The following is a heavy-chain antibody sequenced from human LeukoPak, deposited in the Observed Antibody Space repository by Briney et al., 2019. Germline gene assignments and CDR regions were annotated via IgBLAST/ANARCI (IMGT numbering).Heavy chain of an antibody. V-gene: IGHV4-59*08. D-gene: IGHD3-10*01. CDR3: ARRGGSGRSFDY. Sequence: SETLSLTCTVSGGSISGYYWSWIRQPPGKGLEWIGYIYYSGTTNYNPSLKSRVTISVDTSKNQFSLNLSSVPASDTAVYYCARRGGSGRSFDYWGQGILVTVSS. CDR2: IYYSGTT. CDR1: GGSISGYY. J-gene: IGHJ4*02.